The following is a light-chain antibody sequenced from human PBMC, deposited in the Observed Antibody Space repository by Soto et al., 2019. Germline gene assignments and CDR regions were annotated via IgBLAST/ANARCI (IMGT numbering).Light chain of an antibody. CDR3: QQYYTTPLT. CDR2: WAS. J-gene: IGKJ4*01. V-gene: IGKV4-1*01. CDR1: QSVLYSSNHQNY. Sequence: DIVMTQSPDSLAVSLGERATINCKSSQSVLYSSNHQNYLAWYQQKPGQPPQLLIYWASTRESGVPDRFSGSGSGTDFTLTTSSLQAEDVAVYYCQQYYTTPLTFGGGTKVDIK.